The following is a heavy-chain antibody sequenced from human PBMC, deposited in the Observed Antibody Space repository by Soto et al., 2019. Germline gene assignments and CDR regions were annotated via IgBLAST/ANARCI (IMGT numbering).Heavy chain of an antibody. CDR2: ISGSGGRT. J-gene: IGHJ2*01. CDR1: GFTFSSYA. V-gene: IGHV3-23*01. Sequence: EVQLLESGGGLVQPGGSLRLSCAASGFTFSSYAMTWVHQAPGKGPEWVSGISGSGGRTYYADSVKGRFTISRDTSKNTLYLQMNSLGAEDTAVYYCAKARGELPYWYFDLWGRGTLVTVSS. CDR3: AKARGELPYWYFDL. D-gene: IGHD1-26*01.